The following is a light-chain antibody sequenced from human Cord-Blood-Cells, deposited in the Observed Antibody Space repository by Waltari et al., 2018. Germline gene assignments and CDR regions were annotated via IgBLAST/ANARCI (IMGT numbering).Light chain of an antibody. CDR1: SSDVGSYNL. V-gene: IGLV2-23*03. CDR2: EGS. CDR3: CSYAGSSTFVV. J-gene: IGLJ2*01. Sequence: QSALTPPASVSGSPGQSITISCTGTSSDVGSYNLVSWYPQHPGKAPKLLIYEGSKRPSGVSNRFSGSKSGNTASLTIAGLQAEDEADYYCCSYAGSSTFVVFGGGTKLTVL.